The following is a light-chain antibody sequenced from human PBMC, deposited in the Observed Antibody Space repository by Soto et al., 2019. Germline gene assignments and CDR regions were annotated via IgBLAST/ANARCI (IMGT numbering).Light chain of an antibody. J-gene: IGLJ2*01. CDR2: RDN. CDR3: SAWDDNIYGPV. CDR1: SSDIGSNP. V-gene: IGLV1-44*01. Sequence: QLVLTQPPSASGTPGQRVAISCSGGSSDIGSNPVNWYLHLPGAAPKLLIYRDNQRPSGVPDRFSGSKSGTSASLTISGLQSEDEAEYFCSAWDDNIYGPVFGGGTKLTVL.